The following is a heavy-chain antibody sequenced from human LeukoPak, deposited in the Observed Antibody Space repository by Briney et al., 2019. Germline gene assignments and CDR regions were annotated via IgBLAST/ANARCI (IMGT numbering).Heavy chain of an antibody. J-gene: IGHJ4*02. CDR1: GGSFSGCY. V-gene: IGHV4-34*09. Sequence: SETLSLTCAVYGGSFSGCYWSWIRQPPGKGLQWIGEINHTGSTNYNPSLKSRVTISVDTSKNQFSLKLSSVTAADTAVYYCARIPLGPDGYNSRWGQGTLVTVSS. CDR2: INHTGST. CDR3: ARIPLGPDGYNSR. D-gene: IGHD5-24*01.